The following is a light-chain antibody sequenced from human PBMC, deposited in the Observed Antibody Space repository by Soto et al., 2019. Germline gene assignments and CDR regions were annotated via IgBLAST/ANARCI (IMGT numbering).Light chain of an antibody. V-gene: IGKV3-11*01. CDR2: DAS. J-gene: IGKJ4*01. CDR3: QHRSSWPLT. Sequence: EIVLTQSPATLSLSPGERATLSCRASQSVSSYLAWYQQKPGQAPRLLIYDASNRATGIPPRFSGSGSGTEFTFTISSLEPEDFAVYYCQHRSSWPLTFGGGTKVEIK. CDR1: QSVSSY.